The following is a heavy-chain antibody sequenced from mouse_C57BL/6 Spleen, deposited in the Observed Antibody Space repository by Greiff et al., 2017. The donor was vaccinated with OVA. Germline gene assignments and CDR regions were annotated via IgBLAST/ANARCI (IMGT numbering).Heavy chain of an antibody. Sequence: LVESGAELVRPGASVKLSCTASGFNIKDYYMHWVKQRPEQGLEWIGRIDPEDGDTEYAPKFQGKATMTADTSSNTAYLQLSSLTSEDTAVYYCTYYYGSSRGWYFDVWGTGTTVTVSS. CDR2: IDPEDGDT. V-gene: IGHV14-1*01. CDR1: GFNIKDYY. D-gene: IGHD1-1*01. CDR3: TYYYGSSRGWYFDV. J-gene: IGHJ1*03.